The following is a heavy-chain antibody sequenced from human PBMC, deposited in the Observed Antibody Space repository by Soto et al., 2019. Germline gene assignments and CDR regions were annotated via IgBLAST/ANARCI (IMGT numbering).Heavy chain of an antibody. D-gene: IGHD3-10*02. J-gene: IGHJ4*02. V-gene: IGHV1-69*01. CDR2: IIPILDSA. CDR1: GGTFSRSA. CDR3: ARDMSDEY. Sequence: QVQLEQSGAEVKEPGSSVKVSCKASGGTFSRSAISWVRQAPGQGLEWMGGIIPILDSATYAQKFQGRLTITADDSTSTACLQLTSLKSDDTAVYYCARDMSDEYWGQGTLVTVSS.